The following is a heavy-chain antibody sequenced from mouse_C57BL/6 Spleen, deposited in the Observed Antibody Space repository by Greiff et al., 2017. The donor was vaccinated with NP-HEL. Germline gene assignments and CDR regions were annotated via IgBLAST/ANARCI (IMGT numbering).Heavy chain of an antibody. CDR3: ARYSPYGSSHWYFDV. Sequence: EVQLVESGGGLVQPGGSLSLSCAASGFTFTDYYMSWVRQPPGKALEWLGFIRNKANGYTTEYSASVKGRFTISRDNSKSILYLQMNALRAEDRATYYCARYSPYGSSHWYFDVWGTGTTVTVSS. CDR1: GFTFTDYY. CDR2: IRNKANGYTT. J-gene: IGHJ1*03. V-gene: IGHV7-3*01. D-gene: IGHD1-1*01.